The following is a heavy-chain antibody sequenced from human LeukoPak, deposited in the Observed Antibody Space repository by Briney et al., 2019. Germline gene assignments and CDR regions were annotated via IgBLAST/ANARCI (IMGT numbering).Heavy chain of an antibody. CDR2: IYYSGST. Sequence: SETLSLTCTVSGGSISSYYWSWIRQPPGKGLEWIGYIYYSGSTNYNPSLKSRVTLSVDTSKNQFSLKLSSVTAADTAVYYCARALGGGYYAFRFDPWGQGTLVTVSS. CDR3: ARALGGGYYAFRFDP. D-gene: IGHD3-22*01. V-gene: IGHV4-59*01. J-gene: IGHJ5*02. CDR1: GGSISSYY.